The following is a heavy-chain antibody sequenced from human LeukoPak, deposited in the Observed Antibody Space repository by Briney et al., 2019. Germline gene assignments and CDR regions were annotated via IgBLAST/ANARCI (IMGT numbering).Heavy chain of an antibody. CDR3: ARATDRSFRGNWFDP. D-gene: IGHD2/OR15-2a*01. CDR2: IYYSGST. J-gene: IGHJ5*02. V-gene: IGHV4-59*01. Sequence: SETLSLTCTVSGGSISSYYWSWIRQPPGKGLEWIGYIYYSGSTNYNPSLKSRVTISVDTSKNQFSLKLSSGTAADTAVYYCARATDRSFRGNWFDPWGQGTLVTVSS. CDR1: GGSISSYY.